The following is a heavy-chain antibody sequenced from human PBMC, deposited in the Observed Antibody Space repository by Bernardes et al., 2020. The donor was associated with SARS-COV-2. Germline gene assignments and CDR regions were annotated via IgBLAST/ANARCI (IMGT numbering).Heavy chain of an antibody. CDR2: INSDGSST. Sequence: GGSLRLSCAASGFTFSSYWMHWVRQAPGKGLVWVSRINSDGSSTSYADSVKGRFTISRDNAKNTLYLQMNSLRAEDTAVYYCARCSWAIFGVAPFDYWGQGTLVTVSS. D-gene: IGHD3-3*01. V-gene: IGHV3-74*01. CDR1: GFTFSSYW. J-gene: IGHJ4*02. CDR3: ARCSWAIFGVAPFDY.